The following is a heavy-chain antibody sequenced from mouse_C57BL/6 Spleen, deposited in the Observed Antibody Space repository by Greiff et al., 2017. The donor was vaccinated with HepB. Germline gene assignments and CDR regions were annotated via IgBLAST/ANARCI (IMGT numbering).Heavy chain of an antibody. Sequence: QVQLQQSGAELARPGASVKLSCKASGYTFTSYGISWVKQRTGQGLEWIGEIYPRSGNTYYNEKFKGKATLTADKSSSTAYMELRSLTSVDSAVYFCARGRPVYDYFDYWGQGTTLTVSS. J-gene: IGHJ2*01. CDR1: GYTFTSYG. CDR2: IYPRSGNT. CDR3: ARGRPVYDYFDY. V-gene: IGHV1-81*01. D-gene: IGHD2-3*01.